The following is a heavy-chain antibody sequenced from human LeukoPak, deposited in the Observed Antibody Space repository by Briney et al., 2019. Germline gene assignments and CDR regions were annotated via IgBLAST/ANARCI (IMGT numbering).Heavy chain of an antibody. D-gene: IGHD6-19*01. CDR3: AKVAVEYYFDY. CDR1: GFTFSSYG. V-gene: IGHV3-33*06. CDR2: IWYDGSNK. Sequence: PGGSLRLSCAASGFTFSSYGMHWVRQAPGKGLEWVAVIWYDGSNKYYADSVKGRFTISRDNSKNTLYLQMNSLRAEDTAVYYCAKVAVEYYFDYWGQGTLVTVSS. J-gene: IGHJ4*02.